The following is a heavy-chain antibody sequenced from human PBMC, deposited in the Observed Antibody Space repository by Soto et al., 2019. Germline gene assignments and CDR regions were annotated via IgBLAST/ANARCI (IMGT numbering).Heavy chain of an antibody. V-gene: IGHV1-2*02. D-gene: IGHD2-15*01. CDR1: GYTFTGYY. J-gene: IGHJ3*02. CDR2: INPNSGGT. Sequence: ASVKVSCKASGYTFTGYYMHWVRQAPGQGLEWMGWINPNSGGTNYAQKFQGRVTMTRDTSISTAYMELSRLRSDDTAVYYCARLETIVVVVAVDFDIWGQGTLVAV. CDR3: ARLETIVVVVAVDFDI.